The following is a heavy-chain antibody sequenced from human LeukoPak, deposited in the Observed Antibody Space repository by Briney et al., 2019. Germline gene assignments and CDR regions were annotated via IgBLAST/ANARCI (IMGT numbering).Heavy chain of an antibody. V-gene: IGHV3-9*01. CDR1: GFTFDDYG. CDR2: ISWNRGSI. J-gene: IGHJ6*03. Sequence: PGGSLRLSCAASGFTFDDYGMHWVRQAPGKGLEWVSGISWNRGSIGYADSVKGRFTISRENAKNSLYLQMDSLRAEDTALYYCAKQTAKNYYYYMDVWGKGTTVTISS. CDR3: AKQTAKNYYYYMDV. D-gene: IGHD4/OR15-4a*01.